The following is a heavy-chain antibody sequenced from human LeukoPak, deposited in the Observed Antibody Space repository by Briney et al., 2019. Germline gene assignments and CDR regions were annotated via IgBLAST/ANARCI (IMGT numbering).Heavy chain of an antibody. J-gene: IGHJ3*02. D-gene: IGHD5-24*01. CDR1: EFTLSNYG. CDR2: ISYDGSNE. CDR3: ADDGMATIRGHDAFDI. V-gene: IGHV3-30*02. Sequence: PGGSLRLSCAASEFTLSNYGMHWVRQARGKGLEWVAFISYDGSNEYYADSVKGRFTISRDNSKNTLYLQMNSLRAEDTAVYYCADDGMATIRGHDAFDIWGQGTMVTVSS.